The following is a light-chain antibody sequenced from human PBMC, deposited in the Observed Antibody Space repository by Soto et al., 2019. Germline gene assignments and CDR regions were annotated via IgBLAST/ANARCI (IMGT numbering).Light chain of an antibody. CDR3: QQYGSSPGYT. V-gene: IGKV3-20*01. J-gene: IGKJ2*01. CDR1: QSVSSSY. Sequence: EIVLTQSPGTLSLSPGERATLSCRASQSVSSSYFAWYQQKPGQAPRLLIYGASSRATGIPDRFSGSGSVTDFTLTISRQEPEDFAVYYCQQYGSSPGYTFGQGTKLEIK. CDR2: GAS.